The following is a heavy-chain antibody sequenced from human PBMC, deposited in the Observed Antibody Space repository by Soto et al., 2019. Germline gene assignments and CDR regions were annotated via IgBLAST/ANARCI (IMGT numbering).Heavy chain of an antibody. D-gene: IGHD2-15*01. V-gene: IGHV1-18*04. CDR3: ARIGYCSGGSRYHYYYYYGMDV. J-gene: IGHJ6*02. CDR1: GYTFTSYG. Sequence: ASVKVSCKASGYTFTSYGISWVRQAPGQGLEWMGWISAYNGNTNYAQKLQGRVTMTTDTSTSTAYMELRNLRSDDTAVYYCARIGYCSGGSRYHYYYYYGMDVWGQGTTVTVSS. CDR2: ISAYNGNT.